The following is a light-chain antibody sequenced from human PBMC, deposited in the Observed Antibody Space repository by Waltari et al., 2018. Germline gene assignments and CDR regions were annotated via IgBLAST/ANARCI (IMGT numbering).Light chain of an antibody. CDR2: WAS. J-gene: IGKJ1*01. V-gene: IGKV4-1*01. CDR1: QSVLYSSNTKNY. Sequence: DIVMTQSPDSLAVSLGERATINCKSSQSVLYSSNTKNYLAWYQQKPGQPPKLLIYWASTRESGVPDRFSGSGSGTDFTLTISSLQAEDVAVYYCQQYYSTPGWTFGQGTKVEIK. CDR3: QQYYSTPGWT.